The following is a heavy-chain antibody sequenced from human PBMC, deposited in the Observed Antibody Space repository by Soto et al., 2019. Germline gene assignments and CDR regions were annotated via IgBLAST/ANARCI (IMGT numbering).Heavy chain of an antibody. CDR1: GGSFSGYY. D-gene: IGHD1-26*01. CDR2: INHSGST. Sequence: SXTLSLTGAVYGGSFSGYYCSWIHQPPGKGLEWIGEINHSGSTNYNPSLKSRVTISVDTSKNQFSLKLSSVTAADTAVYYCAREGRWELPVDYWGQGTLVTVSS. J-gene: IGHJ4*02. CDR3: AREGRWELPVDY. V-gene: IGHV4-34*01.